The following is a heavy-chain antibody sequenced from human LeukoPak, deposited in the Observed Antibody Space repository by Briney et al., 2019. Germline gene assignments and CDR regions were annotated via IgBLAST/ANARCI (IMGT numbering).Heavy chain of an antibody. CDR1: GGSISSSNW. D-gene: IGHD6-19*01. CDR2: IYHSGST. Sequence: SGTLSLTCAVSGGSISSSNWWSWVRQPPGKRLEWIGEIYHSGSTSYNPSLKSRVSISVDKSESQFSLELRSVTAADTAVYYCTRPAVADAFDIWGQGTMVTVSS. J-gene: IGHJ3*02. V-gene: IGHV4-4*02. CDR3: TRPAVADAFDI.